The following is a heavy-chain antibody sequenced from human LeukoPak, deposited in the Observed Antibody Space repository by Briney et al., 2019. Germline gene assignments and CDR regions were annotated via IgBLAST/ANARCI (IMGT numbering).Heavy chain of an antibody. D-gene: IGHD3-22*01. CDR2: ISYDGSNK. CDR1: GFTFSSYA. CDR3: AKRGGRGYYDSSGYVDYYGMDV. Sequence: GGSLRLSCAASGFTFSSYAMHWVRQAPGKGLEWVAVISYDGSNKYYADSVKGRFTISRDNSKNTLYLQMNSLRAEDTAVYYCAKRGGRGYYDSSGYVDYYGMDVWGQGTTVTVSS. V-gene: IGHV3-30*04. J-gene: IGHJ6*02.